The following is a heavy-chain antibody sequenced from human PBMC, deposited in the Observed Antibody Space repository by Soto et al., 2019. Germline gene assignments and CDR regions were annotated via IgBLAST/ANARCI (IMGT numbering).Heavy chain of an antibody. CDR1: GYSFAGFW. V-gene: IGHV5-51*01. CDR2: IYPGDSDT. D-gene: IGHD2-15*01. J-gene: IGHJ4*02. CDR3: ARRVGGQCSGGSCLFGY. Sequence: PGESLKISCKGSGYSFAGFWIGWVRQMPGKGLEWMGIIYPGDSDTRYSPSFQGQVTISADKSISTAYLQWSSLKATDTAVYYCARRVGGQCSGGSCLFGYWGQGTLVTVSS.